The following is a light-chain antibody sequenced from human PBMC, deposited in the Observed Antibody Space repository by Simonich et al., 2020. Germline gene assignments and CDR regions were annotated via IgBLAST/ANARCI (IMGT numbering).Light chain of an antibody. CDR1: QSVSSSY. J-gene: IGKJ1*01. V-gene: IGKV3D-20*01. CDR2: DAS. CDR3: QQYGSSPET. Sequence: IVLTQSPGTLSLSPGERATLSCRASQSVSSSYLAWYQQKPGLAPRLLIYDASSRATGIPDRFSGSGSGTDFTLTISRLEPEDFAVYYCQQYGSSPETFGQGTKVEIK.